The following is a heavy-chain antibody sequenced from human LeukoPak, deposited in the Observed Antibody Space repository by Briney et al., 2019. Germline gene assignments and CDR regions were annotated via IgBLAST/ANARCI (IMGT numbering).Heavy chain of an antibody. CDR2: IYYSGST. CDR3: ARLRDSGSYWNYYYGMDV. V-gene: IGHV4-39*07. J-gene: IGHJ6*02. Sequence: PSETLSLTCTVSGGSISSSSYYWGWIRQPPGKGLEWIGSIYYSGSTYYNPSLKSRVTISVDTSKNQFSLKLSSVTAADTAVYYCARLRDSGSYWNYYYGMDVWGQGTTVTVSS. CDR1: GGSISSSSYY. D-gene: IGHD1-26*01.